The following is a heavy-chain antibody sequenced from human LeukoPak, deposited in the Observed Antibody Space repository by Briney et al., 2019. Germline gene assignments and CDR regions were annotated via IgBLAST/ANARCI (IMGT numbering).Heavy chain of an antibody. CDR3: AVYEPFDY. D-gene: IGHD5/OR15-5a*01. CDR2: IVVGSGNT. J-gene: IGHJ4*02. CDR1: GYKFTNYG. Sequence: GASVKVSCKASGYKFTNYGISWVRQARGQRLEWIGWIVVGSGNTNYAQKFQERVTITRDMSTSTAYMELSSLRSEDTAVYYCAVYEPFDYWGQGTLVTVSS. V-gene: IGHV1-58*02.